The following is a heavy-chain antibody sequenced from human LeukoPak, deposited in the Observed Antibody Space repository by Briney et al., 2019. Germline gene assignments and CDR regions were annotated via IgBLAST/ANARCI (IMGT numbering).Heavy chain of an antibody. J-gene: IGHJ6*03. D-gene: IGHD2-15*01. V-gene: IGHV3-30*18. CDR1: GFTFSSYG. CDR3: AKSQRGFWRTHITHSNHYFYYMDV. Sequence: GGSLRLSCAASGFTFSSYGIHWVRQAPGKGMEWVAVISYDGSHKYYADSVKGRFTISRDNSKNTLYLQMKSLRTEDMAVYYCAKSQRGFWRTHITHSNHYFYYMDVWGKGTTVTVSS. CDR2: ISYDGSHK.